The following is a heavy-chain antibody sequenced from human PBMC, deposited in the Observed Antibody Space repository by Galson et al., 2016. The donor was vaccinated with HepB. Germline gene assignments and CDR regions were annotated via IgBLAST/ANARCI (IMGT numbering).Heavy chain of an antibody. CDR1: GYTFSSYE. J-gene: IGHJ3*01. CDR2: ISAYNGNT. CDR3: ARVYPGVTLDF. Sequence: SVKVSCKASGYTFSSYEISWVRQAPGRGLEWLGWISAYNGNTKYPHKVQGRVTMTTDASTSTAYMELRSLRSVDTAVYYCARVYPGVTLDFWGQGTMVTVS. D-gene: IGHD2-8*01. V-gene: IGHV1-18*01.